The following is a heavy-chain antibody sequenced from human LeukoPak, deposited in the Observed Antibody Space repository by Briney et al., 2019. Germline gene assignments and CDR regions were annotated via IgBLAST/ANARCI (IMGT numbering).Heavy chain of an antibody. CDR2: INPNSGGT. V-gene: IGHV1-2*02. Sequence: GASVKVSCKASGYTFTGYYMHWVRQAPGQGLEWMGWINPNSGGTNYARRFQGRVTMTRDTSISTAYMELSRLRSDDTAVYYCARWNGCKAGTSCYRPDVLGFDPWGQGTLVTVSS. CDR3: ARWNGCKAGTSCYRPDVLGFDP. D-gene: IGHD2-2*02. J-gene: IGHJ5*02. CDR1: GYTFTGYY.